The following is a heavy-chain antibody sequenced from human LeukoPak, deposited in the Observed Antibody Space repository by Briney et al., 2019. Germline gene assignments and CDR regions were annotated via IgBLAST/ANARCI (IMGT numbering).Heavy chain of an antibody. V-gene: IGHV4-39*01. CDR3: ARHFYGSWSNWFDP. Sequence: SETLSLTCTVSGGSISSSSYYWGWIRQPPGKGLEWIGSIYYSGSTYYNPSLKGRVTISVDTSKNQFSLKLSSVTAADTAVYYCARHFYGSWSNWFDPWGQGTLVTVSS. J-gene: IGHJ5*02. CDR1: GGSISSSSYY. D-gene: IGHD6-13*01. CDR2: IYYSGST.